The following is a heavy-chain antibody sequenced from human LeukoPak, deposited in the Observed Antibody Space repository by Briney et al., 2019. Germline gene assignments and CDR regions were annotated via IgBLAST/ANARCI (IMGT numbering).Heavy chain of an antibody. CDR1: GFTFSKYW. CDR2: INTERTVT. D-gene: IGHD6-19*01. V-gene: IGHV3-74*01. Sequence: GGSLRLSCADSGFTFSKYWMLWVRHAPGKGLDSVSRINTERTVTTYADSVKGRFTVSRDNADNTMFLQIKSVRDEDTAVYYCATKQWLAPPPDSWGQGTPVTVSS. CDR3: ATKQWLAPPPDS. J-gene: IGHJ4*02.